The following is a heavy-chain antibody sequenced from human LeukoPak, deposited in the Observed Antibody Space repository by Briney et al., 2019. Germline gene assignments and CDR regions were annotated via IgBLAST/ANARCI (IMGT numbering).Heavy chain of an antibody. J-gene: IGHJ6*03. CDR2: IIPIFGTA. V-gene: IGHV1-69*05. CDR1: GGTFSSYA. Sequence: GASVTVSCKASGGTFSSYAISWVRQAPGQGLEWMGGIIPIFGTANYAQKFQGRVTITTDESTSTAYMELSSLRSEDTAVYYCARGADYDFWSGYFGSVYYYMDVWGKGTTVTVSS. CDR3: ARGADYDFWSGYFGSVYYYMDV. D-gene: IGHD3-3*01.